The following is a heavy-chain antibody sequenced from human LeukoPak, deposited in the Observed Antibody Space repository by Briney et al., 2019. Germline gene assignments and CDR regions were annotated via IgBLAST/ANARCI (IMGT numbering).Heavy chain of an antibody. J-gene: IGHJ6*02. D-gene: IGHD3-16*02. V-gene: IGHV4-34*01. CDR2: ISHSGST. CDR3: ARDGYDYVWGSYRYSGMDV. Sequence: PSETLSLTCAVYGGSFSGYYWSWIRQPPGKGLEWIGEISHSGSTNYNPSLKSRVTISVDTSKNQFSLKLSSVTAADTAVYYCARDGYDYVWGSYRYSGMDVWGQGTTVTVSS. CDR1: GGSFSGYY.